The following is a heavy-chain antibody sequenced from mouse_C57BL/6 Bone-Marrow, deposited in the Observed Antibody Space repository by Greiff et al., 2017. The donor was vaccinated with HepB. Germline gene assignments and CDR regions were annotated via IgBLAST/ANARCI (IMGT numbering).Heavy chain of an antibody. D-gene: IGHD1-1*01. CDR1: GFTFNTYA. CDR2: IRSKSSNYAT. CDR3: VREGSYYYGSSPYYFDY. V-gene: IGHV10-3*01. Sequence: GGGLVQPKGSLKLSCAASGFTFNTYAMHWVRQAPGKGLEWVARIRSKSSNYATYYADSVKDRFTISRDDSQSMLYLQMNNLKTEDTAMYYCVREGSYYYGSSPYYFDYWGQGTTLTVSS. J-gene: IGHJ2*01.